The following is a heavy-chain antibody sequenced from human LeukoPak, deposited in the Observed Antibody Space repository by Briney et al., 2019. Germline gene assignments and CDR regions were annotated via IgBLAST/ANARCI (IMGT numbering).Heavy chain of an antibody. D-gene: IGHD5-18*01. CDR3: ARHGPDTAMVTNF. J-gene: IGHJ4*02. Sequence: PGGSLRLSCAASGFPFSDYYMSWIRQAPGKGLEWVSYISSGGNSINYGDSVKGRFTISRDNAENSLYLQMSSLRAEDTAVYYCARHGPDTAMVTNFWGQGTLVTVSS. CDR2: ISSGGNSI. CDR1: GFPFSDYY. V-gene: IGHV3-11*01.